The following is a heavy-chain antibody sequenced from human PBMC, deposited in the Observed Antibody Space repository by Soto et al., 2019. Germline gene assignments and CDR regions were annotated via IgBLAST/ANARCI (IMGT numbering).Heavy chain of an antibody. CDR3: RTQWLD. CDR1: GFSFSNAW. CDR2: IKKKTDGGTA. J-gene: IGHJ4*02. V-gene: IGHV3-15*01. D-gene: IGHD6-19*01. Sequence: GGSLRLSCAVSGFSFSNAWMSWVRQEPGKGLECLGHIKKKTDGGTADYAALVKGRFTISKDDSKNTLYLQMNSLRTEDTAVYYCRTQWLDWGQGTLVTVSS.